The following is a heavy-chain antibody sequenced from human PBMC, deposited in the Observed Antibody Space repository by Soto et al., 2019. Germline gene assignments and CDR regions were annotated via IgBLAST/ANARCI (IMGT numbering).Heavy chain of an antibody. J-gene: IGHJ1*01. CDR3: ARETYSQAFALAV. Sequence: PSEPLSLTCTVSGGSVSSGSYYWSWIRQPPGKGLEWIGYIYYSGSTNYNPSLKSRVTISVDTSKNQFSLKLSSVTAADTAVYYFARETYSQAFALAVCGQRSLVTVSS. V-gene: IGHV4-61*01. CDR2: IYYSGST. CDR1: GGSVSSGSYY. D-gene: IGHD5-18*01.